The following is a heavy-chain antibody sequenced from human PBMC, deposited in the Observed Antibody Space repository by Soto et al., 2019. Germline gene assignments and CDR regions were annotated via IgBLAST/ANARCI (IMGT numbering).Heavy chain of an antibody. CDR1: GGSFSGYY. V-gene: IGHV4-34*01. Sequence: SETLSLTCAVYGGSFSGYYWSWIRQPPGKGLEWIGEINHSGSTNYNPSLKSRVTISVDTSKNQFSLKLSSVTAADTAVYYCARLDPSTRYYYYGMDVWGQGTTVTVS. CDR3: ARLDPSTRYYYYGMDV. CDR2: INHSGST. D-gene: IGHD2-2*01. J-gene: IGHJ6*02.